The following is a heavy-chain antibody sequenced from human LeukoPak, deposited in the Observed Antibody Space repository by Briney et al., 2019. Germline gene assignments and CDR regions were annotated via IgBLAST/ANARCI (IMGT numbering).Heavy chain of an antibody. Sequence: GASVKVSCKTSGDTFSRNGISWMRQAPGQGLQWLGGTNPIFGTANYAQRFQGRVTITTDESTSTVYMELSSLRSDDTGVYYCARTPRGASWRGYLHFAHWGQGSLVIVSS. J-gene: IGHJ5*02. CDR1: GDTFSRNG. D-gene: IGHD3-3*01. V-gene: IGHV1-69*05. CDR2: TNPIFGTA. CDR3: ARTPRGASWRGYLHFAH.